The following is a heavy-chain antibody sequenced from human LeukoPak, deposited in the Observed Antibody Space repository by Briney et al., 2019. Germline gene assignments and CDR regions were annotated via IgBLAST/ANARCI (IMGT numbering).Heavy chain of an antibody. V-gene: IGHV4-39*01. CDR1: GGSISSSSYY. CDR2: IYYSGGT. Sequence: PSETLSLTCTVSGGSISSSSYYWGWIRQPPGKGLEWIGSIYYSGGTYYNPSLKSRVTISVDTSKNQFSLKLSSVTAADTAVYYCASLYSSGWHTRYYFDYWGQGTLVTVSS. D-gene: IGHD6-19*01. CDR3: ASLYSSGWHTRYYFDY. J-gene: IGHJ4*02.